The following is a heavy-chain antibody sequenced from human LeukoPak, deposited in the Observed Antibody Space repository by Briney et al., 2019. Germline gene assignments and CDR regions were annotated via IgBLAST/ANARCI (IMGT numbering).Heavy chain of an antibody. D-gene: IGHD4-23*01. CDR1: GGSISSYY. CDR3: ARAGGTVAFDI. Sequence: PSETLSLTCTVSGGSISSYYWSWIRQPPGKGLEWIGYIYYSGSTNYNPSLKSRVTISVDTSKNQFSLKLSSVTAADTAVYYCARAGGTVAFDIWGQGTMVTVSS. V-gene: IGHV4-59*01. CDR2: IYYSGST. J-gene: IGHJ3*02.